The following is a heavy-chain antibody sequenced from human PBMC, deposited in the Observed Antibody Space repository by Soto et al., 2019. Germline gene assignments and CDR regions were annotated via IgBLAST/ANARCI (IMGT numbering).Heavy chain of an antibody. CDR2: ISGSGGST. V-gene: IGHV3-23*01. D-gene: IGHD3-10*01. Sequence: GGSLRLSCAASGFTFSSYAMSWVRQAPGKGLEWVSAISGSGGSTYYADSVNGRFTISRDNSKNTLYLQMNSLRAEDTAVYYCAKPRSSGSYYGNWFDPWGQGTLVTVSS. J-gene: IGHJ5*02. CDR1: GFTFSSYA. CDR3: AKPRSSGSYYGNWFDP.